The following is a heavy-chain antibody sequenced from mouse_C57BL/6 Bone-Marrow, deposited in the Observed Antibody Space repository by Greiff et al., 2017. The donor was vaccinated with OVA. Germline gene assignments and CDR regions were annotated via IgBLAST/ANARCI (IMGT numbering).Heavy chain of an antibody. D-gene: IGHD1-1*01. CDR3: ARLYYYGSSYDYFDY. Sequence: EVMLVESGGGLVQPGGSLSLSCAASGFTFTDYYMSWVRQPPGQALEWLGFIRNKANGYTTEYSASVKGRFTISRDNSQSILYLQMNALRAEDSATYYCARLYYYGSSYDYFDYWGQGTTLTVSS. CDR2: IRNKANGYTT. J-gene: IGHJ2*01. V-gene: IGHV7-3*01. CDR1: GFTFTDYY.